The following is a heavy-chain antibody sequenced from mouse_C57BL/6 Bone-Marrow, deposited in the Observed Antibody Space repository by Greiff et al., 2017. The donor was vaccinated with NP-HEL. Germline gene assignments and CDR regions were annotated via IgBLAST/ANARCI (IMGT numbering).Heavy chain of an antibody. J-gene: IGHJ1*03. CDR1: GFTFSDYG. V-gene: IGHV5-17*01. CDR3: ARGMGDYGGWYFDV. D-gene: IGHD1-1*01. CDR2: ISSGSSTI. Sequence: VQLKESGGGLVKPGGSLKLSCAASGFTFSDYGMHWVRQAPEKGLEWVAYISSGSSTIYYADTVKGRFTISRDNAKNTLFLQMTSLRSEDTAMYYCARGMGDYGGWYFDVWGTGTTVTVSS.